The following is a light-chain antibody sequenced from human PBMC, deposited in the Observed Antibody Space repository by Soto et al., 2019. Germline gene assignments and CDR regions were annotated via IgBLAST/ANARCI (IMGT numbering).Light chain of an antibody. J-gene: IGLJ2*01. CDR2: EAR. CDR3: CSYAGSSTYV. CDR1: SSNVGSYIL. Sequence: QSVLTQPASVSGSPGQSITISCTGTSSNVGSYILVSWYQQHPGKAPKLMIYEARKRPSGVSNRFSGSKSGNTASLTISGLQAEDEADYYCCSYAGSSTYVFGGGTQLTVL. V-gene: IGLV2-23*01.